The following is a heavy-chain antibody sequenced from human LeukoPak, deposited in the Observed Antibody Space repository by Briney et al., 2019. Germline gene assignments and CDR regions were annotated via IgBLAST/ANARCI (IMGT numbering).Heavy chain of an antibody. Sequence: PGRSLRLSCAASGFTFSSYAMHWVRQAPGKGLEWVAIISYDGSNKYYADSVKGRFTFSRDNSKNTLYLQMNSLRAEDTAVYYCARDYGMDVWGQGTTVTVSS. J-gene: IGHJ6*02. CDR1: GFTFSSYA. CDR3: ARDYGMDV. CDR2: ISYDGSNK. V-gene: IGHV3-30-3*01.